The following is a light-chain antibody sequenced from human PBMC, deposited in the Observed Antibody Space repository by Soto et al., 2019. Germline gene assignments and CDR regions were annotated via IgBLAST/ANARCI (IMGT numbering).Light chain of an antibody. J-gene: IGKJ5*01. V-gene: IGKV3D-15*01. CDR1: QSVRSH. Sequence: EIVLTQSPATLSLSPGETATLSCRASQSVRSHLAWFQQKPGQAPRLLMYGVSTRATGMPARFSGSGSGTEFTLTISSLQSEDFAVYYCQQYNNWPITFGQGTRLEI. CDR2: GVS. CDR3: QQYNNWPIT.